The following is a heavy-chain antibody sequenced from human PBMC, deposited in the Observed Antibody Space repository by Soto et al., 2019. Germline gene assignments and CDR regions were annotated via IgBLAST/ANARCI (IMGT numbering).Heavy chain of an antibody. Sequence: GESLKISCKVSGYRFPIYWIGWVRQRPAKGLEWMGIIYPGDSDIRYNPSFQGQVTITADKSNSTAYLQWSSLKASDTAMYYCTRHRGPGAPSHYWGQGTLVTVSS. D-gene: IGHD1-26*01. CDR1: GYRFPIYW. CDR3: TRHRGPGAPSHY. V-gene: IGHV5-51*01. CDR2: IYPGDSDI. J-gene: IGHJ4*02.